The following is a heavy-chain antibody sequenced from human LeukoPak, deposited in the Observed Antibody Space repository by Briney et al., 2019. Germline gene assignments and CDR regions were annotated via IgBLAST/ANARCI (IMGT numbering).Heavy chain of an antibody. V-gene: IGHV3-21*01. J-gene: IGHJ4*02. CDR1: GFTFSTYT. D-gene: IGHD3-16*01. CDR2: ISSRSSYI. CDR3: STKGGDY. Sequence: VGSLRLSCAASGFTFSTYTMNWVRQAPGKGLEWVSSISSRSSYIYYADSVKGRFTISRDNAKNSQYLQMNSLRVEDTAVYYCSTKGGDYWGQGTLVTVSS.